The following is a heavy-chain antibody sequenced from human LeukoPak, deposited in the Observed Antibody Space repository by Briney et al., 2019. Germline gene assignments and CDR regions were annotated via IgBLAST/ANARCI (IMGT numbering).Heavy chain of an antibody. Sequence: GGSLRLSCATSGFTFSSYAMSWVRQAPEKGLEWVSTISGIGGSTYDADSVKGRFTISRANSKNTLYLQMNSLRAEDTAVYYCAKGRVTVVVSVATDYWGQGTLVTVSS. CDR1: GFTFSSYA. J-gene: IGHJ4*02. CDR3: AKGRVTVVVSVATDY. V-gene: IGHV3-23*01. CDR2: ISGIGGST. D-gene: IGHD2-2*01.